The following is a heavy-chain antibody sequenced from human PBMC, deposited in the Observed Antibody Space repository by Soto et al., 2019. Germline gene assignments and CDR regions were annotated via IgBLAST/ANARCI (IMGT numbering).Heavy chain of an antibody. J-gene: IGHJ4*02. D-gene: IGHD4-4*01. V-gene: IGHV3-11*01. CDR3: ALAGYDSNYYAVTPLSAGHF. CDR2: ISSSGSSI. CDR1: GFTFSDYD. Sequence: QVQLVVSGGGLVKPGGSLRISCAASGFTFSDYDISWIRQAPGKGVELVSYISSSGSSIYYADSVKGRFTISRDNAKNSLYLQMNSLRAEDTAVYYCALAGYDSNYYAVTPLSAGHFWRQGTLVTVAP.